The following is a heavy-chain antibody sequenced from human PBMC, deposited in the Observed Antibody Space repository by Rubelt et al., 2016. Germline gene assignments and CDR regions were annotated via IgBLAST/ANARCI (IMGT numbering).Heavy chain of an antibody. Sequence: QITLKESGPTLVKPTQTLTLTCSFSGFSLTTPGVGVAWIRQPPGKALEWLALIYWNDDKRYSPSLESRLAITKDTSKNQVVLEMTTMGSVDTAAYYCAHSLSIVAGGSYSVDIWGEGTMGAAS. V-gene: IGHV2-5*01. D-gene: IGHD1-26*01. J-gene: IGHJ3*02. CDR1: GFSLTTPGVG. CDR3: AHSLSIVAGGSYSVDI. CDR2: IYWNDDK.